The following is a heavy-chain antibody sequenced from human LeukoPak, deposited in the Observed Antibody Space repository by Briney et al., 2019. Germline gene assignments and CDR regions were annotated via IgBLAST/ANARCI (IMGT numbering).Heavy chain of an antibody. CDR2: ISSSSSTI. V-gene: IGHV3-48*04. J-gene: IGHJ4*02. CDR3: GRGIFDSPYYYDSSGSRFDY. CDR1: GFTFSSYS. D-gene: IGHD3-22*01. Sequence: GGSLRLSCAASGFTFSSYSMNWVRQAPGKGLEWVSYISSSSSTIYYADSVKGRFTISRDNAKNSLYLQMNSLRAEDTDVYYCGRGIFDSPYYYDSSGSRFDYWGQGTLVTVSS.